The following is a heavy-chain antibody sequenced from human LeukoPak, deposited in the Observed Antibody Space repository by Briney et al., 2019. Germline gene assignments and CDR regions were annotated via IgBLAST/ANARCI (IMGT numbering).Heavy chain of an antibody. J-gene: IGHJ4*02. CDR1: GYSFTSYW. Sequence: AGESLKISCKGSGYSFTSYWIGWVRQMPGKGLEWMGIIYPGDSDTRYSPPFQGQVTFSADKSISAAYLQWSSLKASDTAIYYCVRRGYCNATNCHPPLDSWGQGTLVTVSS. CDR2: IYPGDSDT. CDR3: VRRGYCNATNCHPPLDS. D-gene: IGHD2-2*03. V-gene: IGHV5-51*01.